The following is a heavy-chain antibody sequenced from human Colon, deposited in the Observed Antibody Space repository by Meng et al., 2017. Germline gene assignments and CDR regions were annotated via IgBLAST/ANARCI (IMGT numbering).Heavy chain of an antibody. CDR3: TRGRRTAFDI. Sequence: SETLSLTCAISGDNVFSGSVAWNWIRQSPSKGRGWLGRTYYRAKWYNDYRISVKSRISINLNKSNNQLSLQLNSVTPEDTAIYYCTRGRRTAFDIWGQGTMVTVSS. CDR2: TYYRAKWYN. CDR1: GDNVFSGSVA. V-gene: IGHV6-1*01. J-gene: IGHJ3*02.